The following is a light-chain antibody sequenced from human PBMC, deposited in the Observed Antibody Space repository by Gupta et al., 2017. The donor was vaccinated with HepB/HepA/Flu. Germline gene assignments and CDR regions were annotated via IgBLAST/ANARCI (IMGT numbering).Light chain of an antibody. V-gene: IGLV1-44*01. CDR3: AAWDDSLRAWV. Sequence: QSVLTQPPSASGTPGQRVTISCSGRFSNIGSNTVNWYQQLPGTAPKLLIYTDYQRPSGAPDRFSGSKSGTSASLAIXGXQSEDEXDYYCAAWDDSLRAWVFGGGTKLTVL. CDR1: FSNIGSNT. J-gene: IGLJ3*02. CDR2: TDY.